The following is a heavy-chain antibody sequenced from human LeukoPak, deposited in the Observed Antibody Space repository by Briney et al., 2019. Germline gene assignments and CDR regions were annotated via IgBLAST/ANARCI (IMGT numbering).Heavy chain of an antibody. CDR1: GITLSNYG. CDR2: ISGSGGST. CDR3: AKRGVVIRVILVGFHREAYYFDS. V-gene: IGHV3-23*01. Sequence: PGGSLRLSCAVSGITLSNYGMSWVRQAPGKGLEWVAGISGSGGSTNYADSVKGRFTISRGSPKNTLFLQMNSLRAEDTAVYFCAKRGVVIRVILVGFHREAYYFDSWGQGALVTVSS. D-gene: IGHD2-21*01. J-gene: IGHJ4*02.